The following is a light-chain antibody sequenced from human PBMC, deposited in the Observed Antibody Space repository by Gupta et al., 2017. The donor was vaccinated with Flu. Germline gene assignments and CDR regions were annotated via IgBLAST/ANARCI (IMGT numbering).Light chain of an antibody. CDR1: TSNVGSYNL. CDR2: QGS. V-gene: IGLV2-23*01. Sequence: QSALTQPASVSGSPGQSITISCTGTTSNVGSYNLVSWYQQHPGKAPKVMIYQGSKRPSGVSNRFSGSKSGNTVSLTISGLQAEDEADYYCCSYAGSRTDVFGTGTKVTVL. CDR3: CSYAGSRTDV. J-gene: IGLJ1*01.